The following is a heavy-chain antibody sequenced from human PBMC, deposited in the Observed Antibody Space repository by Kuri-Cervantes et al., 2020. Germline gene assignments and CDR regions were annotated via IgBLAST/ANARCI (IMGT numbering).Heavy chain of an antibody. CDR1: GFTFSSYW. D-gene: IGHD6-6*01. CDR3: ARGRIAALSPFDP. Sequence: GESLKISCAASGFTFSSYWMNWVRQAPGKGLEWVSYISSSSSTIYYADSVKGRFTISRDNAKNSLYLQMNSLRDEDTAVYYCARGRIAALSPFDPWGQGTLVTVSS. J-gene: IGHJ5*02. V-gene: IGHV3-48*02. CDR2: ISSSSSTI.